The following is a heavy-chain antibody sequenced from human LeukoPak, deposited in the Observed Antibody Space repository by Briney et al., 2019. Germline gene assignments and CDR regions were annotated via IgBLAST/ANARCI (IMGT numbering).Heavy chain of an antibody. D-gene: IGHD6-25*01. CDR1: GGSISSYY. V-gene: IGHV4-59*01. CDR3: ARVVRLVAADWFDP. Sequence: SETLSLTCTVSGGSISSYYWSWIRQPPGKGLEWIGYMYYSGSTNYNPSLKSRVTISVDTSKNQFSLKLSSVTAADTAEYYCARVVRLVAADWFDPWGQGILVTVSS. CDR2: MYYSGST. J-gene: IGHJ5*02.